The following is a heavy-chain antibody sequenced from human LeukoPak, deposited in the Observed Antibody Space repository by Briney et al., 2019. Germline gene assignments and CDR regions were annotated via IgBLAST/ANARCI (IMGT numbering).Heavy chain of an antibody. CDR1: GFTFSTYW. CDR2: IKQDGSDK. Sequence: PGGSLRLSCAASGFTFSTYWMSWVRQAPGKGLEWVANIKQDGSDKYYLDSVKGRFTISRDNAKNSLYLQMNSLRAEDTAVYYCSTTGSGWYVADYWGPGTLVTVSS. D-gene: IGHD6-19*01. J-gene: IGHJ4*02. V-gene: IGHV3-7*01. CDR3: STTGSGWYVADY.